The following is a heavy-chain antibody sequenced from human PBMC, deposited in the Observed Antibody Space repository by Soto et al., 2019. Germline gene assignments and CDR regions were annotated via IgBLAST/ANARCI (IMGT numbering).Heavy chain of an antibody. CDR2: IFHRGTT. CDR1: GGSISGGDYF. D-gene: IGHD2-8*01. J-gene: IGHJ4*02. V-gene: IGHV4-30-4*01. Sequence: LSLSCRFSGGSISGGDYFWPWIRQSPWKGLEWMGSIFHRGTTYYNPSLKGRLIISRETSKTQFSLRVTSVTAADSAVYFCAREPPVPKARNGCWGKVTLVT. CDR3: AREPPVPKARNGC.